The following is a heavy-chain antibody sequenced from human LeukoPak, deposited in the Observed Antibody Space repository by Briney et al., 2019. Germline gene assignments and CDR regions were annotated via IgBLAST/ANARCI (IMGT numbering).Heavy chain of an antibody. Sequence: PGGSLRLSCAASGFSFSSYSMNWVRQAPGKGLEWVAVIWYDGSNKYYADSLKGRFTISRDNSKDTLYLQMNSLRAEDTAVYFCAKDQLVGTTYYYYGMDVWGQGTTVTVSS. J-gene: IGHJ6*02. CDR2: IWYDGSNK. V-gene: IGHV3-30*02. CDR3: AKDQLVGTTYYYYGMDV. D-gene: IGHD1-26*01. CDR1: GFSFSSYS.